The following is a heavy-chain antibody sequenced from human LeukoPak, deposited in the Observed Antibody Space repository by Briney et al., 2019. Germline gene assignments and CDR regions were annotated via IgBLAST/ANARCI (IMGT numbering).Heavy chain of an antibody. Sequence: SETLSLTCTVSGGSISSSSYYWGWIRQPPGKGLEWIGSIYYSGSTYYNPSLKSRVTISVDTSKNQFSLKLSSVTAADTAVYYCAPHYGSGGDNWFDPWGQGTLVTVSS. J-gene: IGHJ5*02. CDR1: GGSISSSSYY. CDR3: APHYGSGGDNWFDP. D-gene: IGHD3-10*01. V-gene: IGHV4-39*07. CDR2: IYYSGST.